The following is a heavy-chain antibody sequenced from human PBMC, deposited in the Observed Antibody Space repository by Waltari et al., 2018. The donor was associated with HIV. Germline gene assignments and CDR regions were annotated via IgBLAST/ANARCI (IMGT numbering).Heavy chain of an antibody. CDR1: EDTFIHFD. Sequence: QVHLGQSGPEVKRPGAAVKISGKGDEDTFIHFDVHWARQAAGQGPEGLGWITPNSGNTASPDKFEARVTLTRDSSTDPASMGMRGLTPEDTALYYCARHGSAKGHRYFSSGLAVWGQGTPVTV. CDR2: ITPNSGNT. CDR3: ARHGSAKGHRYFSSGLAV. V-gene: IGHV1-8*02. J-gene: IGHJ6*02. D-gene: IGHD3-9*01.